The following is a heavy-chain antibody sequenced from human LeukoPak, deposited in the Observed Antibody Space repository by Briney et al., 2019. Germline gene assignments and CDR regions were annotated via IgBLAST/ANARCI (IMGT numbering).Heavy chain of an antibody. D-gene: IGHD2-21*01. Sequence: GGSLRLSCAASGNYWMHWVRQAPGKGLVWVSHINSDGSWTSYADSVKGRFTISKDNAKNTVYLQMNSLRAEDTAVYYCAKGHSPFDYWGQGTLVTVSS. J-gene: IGHJ4*02. CDR3: AKGHSPFDY. V-gene: IGHV3-74*01. CDR1: GNYW. CDR2: INSDGSWT.